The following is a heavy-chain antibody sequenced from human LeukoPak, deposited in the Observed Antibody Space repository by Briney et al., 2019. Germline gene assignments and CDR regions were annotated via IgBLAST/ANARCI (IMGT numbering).Heavy chain of an antibody. CDR3: AKGSNWNPDY. Sequence: ETLSLTCAVYGRSFSGYYWSWIRQPPGKGLEWVSAISGSGGSTYYADSVKGRFTISRDNSKNTLYLQMNSLRAEDTAVYYCAKGSNWNPDYWGQGTLVTVSS. J-gene: IGHJ4*02. CDR2: ISGSGGST. CDR1: GRSFSGYY. D-gene: IGHD1-1*01. V-gene: IGHV3-23*01.